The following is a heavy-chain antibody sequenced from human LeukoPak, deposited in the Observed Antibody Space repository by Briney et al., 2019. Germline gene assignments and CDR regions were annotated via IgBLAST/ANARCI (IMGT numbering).Heavy chain of an antibody. J-gene: IGHJ4*02. V-gene: IGHV3-13*01. Sequence: PGGSLRLSCAASGFTFSSYDMHWVRHATGKGLEWVSAIGTAGDTYYPGSVKGRFTISRENAKNSLYLQMNSLRAGDTAVYYCARVASPGTTLFDYWGQGTLVTVSS. CDR3: ARVASPGTTLFDY. CDR2: IGTAGDT. D-gene: IGHD1-7*01. CDR1: GFTFSSYD.